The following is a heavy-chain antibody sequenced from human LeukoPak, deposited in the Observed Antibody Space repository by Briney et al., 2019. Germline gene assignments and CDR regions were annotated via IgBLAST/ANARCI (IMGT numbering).Heavy chain of an antibody. CDR2: ISYDGSNK. J-gene: IGHJ3*02. D-gene: IGHD6-25*01. V-gene: IGHV3-30-3*01. Sequence: PGGSLRLSCAASGFTFSSYAMHWVRQAPGKGLEWVAVISYDGSNKYYADSVKGRFTISRDNSKNTLYLQMNSLRAEDTAVYYCARDSSGAFDIWGQGTMVTVSS. CDR1: GFTFSSYA. CDR3: ARDSSGAFDI.